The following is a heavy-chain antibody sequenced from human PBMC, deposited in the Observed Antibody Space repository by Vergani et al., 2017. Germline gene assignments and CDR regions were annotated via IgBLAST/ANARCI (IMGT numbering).Heavy chain of an antibody. V-gene: IGHV3-7*03. J-gene: IGHJ4*02. Sequence: EVQLVESGGGLVQPGGSLRLSCAASGFTFSSYWMSWVRQAPGKGLEWVANIKQDGSEKYYVDSVKGRFTISRDNAKNSLYLQMNSLRPEDTAQYYCAKDHGGYCTNGNCLFGSWGQGTPVTVSS. CDR1: GFTFSSYW. CDR2: IKQDGSEK. D-gene: IGHD2-8*01. CDR3: AKDHGGYCTNGNCLFGS.